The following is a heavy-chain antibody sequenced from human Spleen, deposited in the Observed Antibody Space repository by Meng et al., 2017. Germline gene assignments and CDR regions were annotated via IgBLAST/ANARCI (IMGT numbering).Heavy chain of an antibody. CDR3: ARNSAVRGVDKRFDY. J-gene: IGHJ4*02. D-gene: IGHD3-10*01. CDR2: IIPIFGTA. Sequence: SVKVSCKASGGTFSSYAISWVRQAPGQGLEWMGGIIPIFGTANYAQKFQGRVTITADESTSTAYMELSSLRSEDTAVYYCARNSAVRGVDKRFDYWGQGTLVTVSS. CDR1: GGTFSSYA. V-gene: IGHV1-69*13.